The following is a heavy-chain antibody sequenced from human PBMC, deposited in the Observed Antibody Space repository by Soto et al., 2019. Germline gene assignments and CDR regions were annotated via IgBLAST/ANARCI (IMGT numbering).Heavy chain of an antibody. D-gene: IGHD3-10*01. Sequence: QVHIQQWGAGLLKPSETLSLTCAVNGGAFNGYYWTWIRQSPGKGLQWIGEINHSGTVDYNPSLKSRVTFSLDTSKKQFSLTLSSVTAADTAVYYCARAGAALVRGSIGGFDYWGQGTLVTVSS. CDR3: ARAGAALVRGSIGGFDY. V-gene: IGHV4-34*01. CDR1: GGAFNGYY. J-gene: IGHJ4*02. CDR2: INHSGTV.